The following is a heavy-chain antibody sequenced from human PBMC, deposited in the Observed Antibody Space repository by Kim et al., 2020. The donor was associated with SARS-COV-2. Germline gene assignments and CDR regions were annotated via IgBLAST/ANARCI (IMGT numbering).Heavy chain of an antibody. Sequence: SETLSLTCTVSGGSISSGGYYWSWIRQHPGKGLEWIGYIYYSGSTYYNPSLKSRVTISVDTSKNQFSLKLSTVTAADTAVYYCAREMCSGGSCHPDYWGQGTLVTVSS. V-gene: IGHV4-31*03. J-gene: IGHJ4*02. CDR1: GGSISSGGYY. CDR3: AREMCSGGSCHPDY. D-gene: IGHD2-15*01. CDR2: IYYSGST.